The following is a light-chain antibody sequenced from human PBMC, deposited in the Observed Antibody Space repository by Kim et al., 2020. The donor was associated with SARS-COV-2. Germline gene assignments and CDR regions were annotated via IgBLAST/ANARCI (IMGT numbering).Light chain of an antibody. Sequence: QSALTQPPSASESPGQSVTISCTGTSSDVGAYNYVSWYQQHPGKAPKLMIYEVTKRPSGVPDRFSGSKSGNTASLTVSGLQPEDEADYYCSSYAGSNIVVFGGGTKVTVL. V-gene: IGLV2-8*01. CDR1: SSDVGAYNY. CDR2: EVT. J-gene: IGLJ2*01. CDR3: SSYAGSNIVV.